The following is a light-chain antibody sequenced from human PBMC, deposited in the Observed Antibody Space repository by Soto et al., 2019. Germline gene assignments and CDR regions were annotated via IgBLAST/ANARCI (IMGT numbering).Light chain of an antibody. CDR3: QVWDSSSDHIL. J-gene: IGLJ2*01. CDR1: NIGSIG. CDR2: DDS. V-gene: IGLV3-21*02. Sequence: SYELTQAPSVSVAPGQTATVTCGGSNIGSIGVHSYQQRPGQAPVLVVHDDSDRPSGIPERFSGSNSGNTATLTINRVEAGDEADYYCQVWDSSSDHILFGRGTKVTVL.